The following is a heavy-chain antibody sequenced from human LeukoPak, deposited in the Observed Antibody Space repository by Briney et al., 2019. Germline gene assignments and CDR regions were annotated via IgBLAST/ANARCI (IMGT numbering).Heavy chain of an antibody. CDR3: ARRRDFIDY. Sequence: PGRSLRLSCAASGFTFSSYAMHWVRQAPGKGLEWVAVISYDGSNKYYADSVKGRFTISRDNSKNTLYLQMNSLRAEDTAVYYCARRRDFIDYWGQGTLVTGSS. CDR2: ISYDGSNK. J-gene: IGHJ4*02. D-gene: IGHD3/OR15-3a*01. CDR1: GFTFSSYA. V-gene: IGHV3-30*04.